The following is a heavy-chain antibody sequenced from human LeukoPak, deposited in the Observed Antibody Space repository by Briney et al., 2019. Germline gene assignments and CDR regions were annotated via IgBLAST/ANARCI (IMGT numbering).Heavy chain of an antibody. D-gene: IGHD6-6*01. J-gene: IGHJ4*02. CDR1: GYTFTGYY. Sequence: ASVKVSCKASGYTFTGYYMHWVRQAPGQGLEWMGWINPNSGGTNYAQKFQGRVTMTRDTSISTAYMELSRLRSDDTAVYYCARAAHRRKISAFDYWGQGTLVTVSS. V-gene: IGHV1-2*02. CDR2: INPNSGGT. CDR3: ARAAHRRKISAFDY.